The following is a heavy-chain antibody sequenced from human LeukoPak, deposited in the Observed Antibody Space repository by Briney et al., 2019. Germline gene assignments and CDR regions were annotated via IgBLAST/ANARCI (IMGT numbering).Heavy chain of an antibody. J-gene: IGHJ4*02. CDR2: IYYSGST. Sequence: SETLSLTCTVSGGSISSSSYYWGWIRQPPGKGLEWIGSIYYSGSTYYNPSLKSRVTISVDTSKNQFSLKLSSVTAADTAVYYCARVLRPGIVGATGPFDYWGQGTLVTVSS. CDR3: ARVLRPGIVGATGPFDY. V-gene: IGHV4-39*07. CDR1: GGSISSSSYY. D-gene: IGHD1-26*01.